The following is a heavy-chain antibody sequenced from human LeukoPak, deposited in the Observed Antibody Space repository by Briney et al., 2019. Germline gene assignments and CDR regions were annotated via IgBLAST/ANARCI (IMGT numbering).Heavy chain of an antibody. Sequence: GASVNLSRTASGYTFTVYYMHLIRQAPGQGLEWVGWINPNSGGTNYAQKFQGWVTMTRDTSISTAYMELSRLRSDDAAVYFCAKFGLVAGREEYWGQGNLVTVPS. V-gene: IGHV1-2*04. J-gene: IGHJ4*02. CDR2: INPNSGGT. CDR3: AKFGLVAGREEY. CDR1: GYTFTVYY. D-gene: IGHD6-19*01.